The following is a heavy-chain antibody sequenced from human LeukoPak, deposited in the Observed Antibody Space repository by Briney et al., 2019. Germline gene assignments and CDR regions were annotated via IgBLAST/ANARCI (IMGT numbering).Heavy chain of an antibody. CDR2: IIPIFGTA. Sequence: SVKVSCKASGGTFSSYAISWVRQAPGQGLEWMGGIIPIFGTANYAQKSQGRVTITTDESTSTAYMELSSLRSEDTAVYYCARVLAGTPKGWWFDPWGQGTLVTVSS. CDR3: ARVLAGTPKGWWFDP. V-gene: IGHV1-69*05. J-gene: IGHJ5*02. D-gene: IGHD6-19*01. CDR1: GGTFSSYA.